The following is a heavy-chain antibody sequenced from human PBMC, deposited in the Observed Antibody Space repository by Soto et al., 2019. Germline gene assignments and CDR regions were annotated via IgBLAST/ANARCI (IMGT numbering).Heavy chain of an antibody. D-gene: IGHD6-19*01. J-gene: IGHJ6*03. CDR3: AAGPYSSGWYPDRSYYYYMDV. CDR1: GFTFDDYA. CDR2: ISWNSGSI. V-gene: IGHV3-9*01. Sequence: EVQLVESGGGLVQPGRSLRLSCAASGFTFDDYAMHWVRQAPGKGLEWVSGISWNSGSIGYADSVKGRFTISRDNAKNSLYLQMNSLRAEDTALYYCAAGPYSSGWYPDRSYYYYMDVWGKGTTVTVSS.